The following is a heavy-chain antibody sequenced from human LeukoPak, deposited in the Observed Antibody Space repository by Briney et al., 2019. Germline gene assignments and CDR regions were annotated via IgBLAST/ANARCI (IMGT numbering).Heavy chain of an antibody. D-gene: IGHD4/OR15-4a*01. CDR2: IYYSGST. CDR1: GGSISSSSYY. J-gene: IGHJ4*02. V-gene: IGHV4-39*01. Sequence: PSETLSLTCTVSGGSISSSSYYWGWIRQPPGKGLEWIGSIYYSGSTYYNPSLKSRVTISVDTSKNQFSLKLSSVTAADTAVYYCARQLTDCFDYWGQGTLVTVSS. CDR3: ARQLTDCFDY.